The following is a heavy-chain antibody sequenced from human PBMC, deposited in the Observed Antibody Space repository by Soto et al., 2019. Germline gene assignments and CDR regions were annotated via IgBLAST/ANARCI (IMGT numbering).Heavy chain of an antibody. CDR3: AQGGCSSCWFGP. V-gene: IGHV4-59*01. CDR2: IYCSGNT. CDR1: GGSISGYY. J-gene: IGHJ5*02. D-gene: IGHD2-15*01. Sequence: QVQLQESGPGLVKPSETLSLTCTVSGGSISGYYWSWVRQSPGKRPEWIGYIYCSGNTLYNPFLKSRVTISVDTYKNLFSLNLSSVTAADTAVYYCAQGGCSSCWFGPWGPGTLVTVSS.